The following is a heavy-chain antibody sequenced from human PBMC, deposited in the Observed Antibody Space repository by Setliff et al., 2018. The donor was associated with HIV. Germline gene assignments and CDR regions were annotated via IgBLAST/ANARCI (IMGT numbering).Heavy chain of an antibody. J-gene: IGHJ6*03. D-gene: IGHD6-13*01. CDR3: ARHRDPPGTSWIYYYYYMDL. V-gene: IGHV4-34*01. CDR1: GDFFIGYY. Sequence: KASETLSLTCAVYGDFFIGYYWTWIRQSPGKGLEWIGEIDHSGNTNYNPSPKSRITISADTSKNHVSLRLSSVTAADTGVYYCARHRDPPGTSWIYYYYYMDLWGEGTTVTVSS. CDR2: IDHSGNT.